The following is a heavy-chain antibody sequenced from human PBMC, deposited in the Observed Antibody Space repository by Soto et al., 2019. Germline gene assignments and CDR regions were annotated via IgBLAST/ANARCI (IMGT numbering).Heavy chain of an antibody. CDR3: ARGSSHVDFDH. D-gene: IGHD2-2*01. J-gene: IGHJ4*02. Sequence: QVQLVQSGGEVKKPGASVKVSCKASGYIFSNYGVNWVRQEPGQGLEWMGWINGYNGNTNYAQSVQSRVTMTTDTSTTTEFMELRSLTSDDTDVYYCARGSSHVDFDHWGQGNLVTVSP. CDR1: GYIFSNYG. V-gene: IGHV1-18*01. CDR2: INGYNGNT.